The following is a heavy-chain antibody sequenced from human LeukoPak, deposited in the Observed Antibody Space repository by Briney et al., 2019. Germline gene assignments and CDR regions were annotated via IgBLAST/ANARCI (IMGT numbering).Heavy chain of an antibody. CDR3: ARLQLVHYYYYMDV. Sequence: GASVKVSCKASGCTFTSYDINWVRQATGQGLEWMGWMNPNSGNTGYAQKFQGRVTMTRNTSISTAYMELSSLRSEDTAVYYCARLQLVHYYYYMDVWGKGTTVNVSS. J-gene: IGHJ6*03. V-gene: IGHV1-8*01. D-gene: IGHD6-6*01. CDR2: MNPNSGNT. CDR1: GCTFTSYD.